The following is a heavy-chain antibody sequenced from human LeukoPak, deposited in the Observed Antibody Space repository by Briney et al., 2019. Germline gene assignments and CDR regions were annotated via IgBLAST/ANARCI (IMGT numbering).Heavy chain of an antibody. CDR3: TRGTSTVSAGYS. D-gene: IGHD6-19*01. CDR1: GFTVSSNY. J-gene: IGHJ4*02. CDR2: IYTGGDT. V-gene: IGHV3-53*01. Sequence: QAGGSLRLSCAASGFTVSSNYMSWVRQAPGKGLEWVSVIYTGGDTYYADSVKGRFIISRDTFKNTLYLQIDSLRAEDTAVYYCTRGTSTVSAGYSWGQGTLVTVSP.